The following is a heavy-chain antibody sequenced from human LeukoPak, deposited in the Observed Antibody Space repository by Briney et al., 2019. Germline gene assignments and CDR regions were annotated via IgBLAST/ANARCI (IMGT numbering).Heavy chain of an antibody. D-gene: IGHD4-23*01. CDR3: ARDLYGGTSATFDY. V-gene: IGHV1-2*02. J-gene: IGHJ4*02. CDR2: INPNSGGT. Sequence: WASVKVSCKTSGYTFTGYYMHWARQAPGQGLEWMGWINPNSGGTNYAQKFQGRVTMTRDTSISTAYMELSRLRADNTAVYYCARDLYGGTSATFDYWGQGTLVTVSS. CDR1: GYTFTGYY.